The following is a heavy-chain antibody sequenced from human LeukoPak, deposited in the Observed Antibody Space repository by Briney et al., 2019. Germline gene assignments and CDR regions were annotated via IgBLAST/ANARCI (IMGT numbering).Heavy chain of an antibody. CDR3: AREGDGSKGDAFDI. J-gene: IGHJ3*02. Sequence: GGSLRLSCAASGFAFSSYEMNWVRQAPGKRLEWVSYISGSGSSIYYADSVKGRFTISRDNAKNSLYLQMNSLRAEDTAVYYCAREGDGSKGDAFDIWGQGTMVTVSS. V-gene: IGHV3-48*03. CDR2: ISGSGSSI. D-gene: IGHD3-10*01. CDR1: GFAFSSYE.